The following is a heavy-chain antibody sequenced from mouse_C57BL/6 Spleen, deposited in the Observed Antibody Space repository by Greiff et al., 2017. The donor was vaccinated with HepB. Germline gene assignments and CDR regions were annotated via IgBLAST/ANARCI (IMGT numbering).Heavy chain of an antibody. CDR2: IDPETGGT. CDR1: GYTFTDYE. Sequence: QVQLKESGAELVRPGASVTLSCKASGYTFTDYEMHWVKQTPVHGLEWIGAIDPETGGTAYNQKFKGKAILTADKSSSTAYMELRSLTSEDSAVYYCTRVRGGDFDYWGQGTTLTVSS. V-gene: IGHV1-15*01. CDR3: TRVRGGDFDY. J-gene: IGHJ2*01. D-gene: IGHD3-3*01.